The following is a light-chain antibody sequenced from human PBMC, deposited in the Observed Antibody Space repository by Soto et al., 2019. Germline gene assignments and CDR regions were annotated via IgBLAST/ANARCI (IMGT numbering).Light chain of an antibody. Sequence: QSVLTQPPSASGSPGQSVAISCTGTSSDVGGYNYVSWYQQHPGKAPKLMIYEVNKRPPGVPDRVSGSKSGNTASLTVSGLQADDEAVYYCSSYAGSSNVFGTGTKLTVL. CDR3: SSYAGSSNV. CDR2: EVN. V-gene: IGLV2-8*01. J-gene: IGLJ1*01. CDR1: SSDVGGYNY.